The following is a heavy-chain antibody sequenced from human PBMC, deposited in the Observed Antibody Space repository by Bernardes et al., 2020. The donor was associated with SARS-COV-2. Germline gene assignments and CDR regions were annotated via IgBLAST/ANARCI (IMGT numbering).Heavy chain of an antibody. Sequence: SETLSLTCTVSDSINAYYWSWIRQPPGKGLEWIGYIYYSGATNYNPSLKSRVTMSVDTSKNQFSLKLSSVTAADTAVYYCARGLHCSGGRCHIGPFDIWGQGTMVNV. CDR1: DSINAYY. V-gene: IGHV4-59*08. J-gene: IGHJ3*02. CDR3: ARGLHCSGGRCHIGPFDI. D-gene: IGHD2-15*01. CDR2: IYYSGAT.